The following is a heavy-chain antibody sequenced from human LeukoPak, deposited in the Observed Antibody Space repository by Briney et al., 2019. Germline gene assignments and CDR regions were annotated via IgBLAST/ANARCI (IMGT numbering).Heavy chain of an antibody. CDR3: ARPDYGGKVLPDY. CDR1: GGSISSSSYY. D-gene: IGHD4-23*01. Sequence: KPSETLSLTCTVSGGSISSSSYYWGWIRQPPGKGLEWIGSIYYSGSTYYNPSLKSRVTISVDTSKNQFSLKLSSVTAADTAVYYCARPDYGGKVLPDYWGQGTLVTVSS. V-gene: IGHV4-39*01. CDR2: IYYSGST. J-gene: IGHJ4*02.